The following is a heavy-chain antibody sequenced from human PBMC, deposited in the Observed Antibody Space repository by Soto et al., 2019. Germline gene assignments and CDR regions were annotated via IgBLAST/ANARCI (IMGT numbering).Heavy chain of an antibody. CDR2: ISAYNGNT. J-gene: IGHJ6*02. CDR1: GYTLTSYG. D-gene: IGHD6-13*01. Sequence: GASVKVSCTASGYTLTSYGISWVRQATGQGLEWMGWISAYNGNTNYAQKLQGRVTMTTDTSTSTAYMELRSLRSDDTAVYYCAKDGSSSWSNYYYYGMDVWGQGTTVTVSS. CDR3: AKDGSSSWSNYYYYGMDV. V-gene: IGHV1-18*01.